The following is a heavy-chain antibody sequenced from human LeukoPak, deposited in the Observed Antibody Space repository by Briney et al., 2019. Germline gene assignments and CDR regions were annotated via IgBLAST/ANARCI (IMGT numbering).Heavy chain of an antibody. CDR2: IRYDGSNK. V-gene: IGHV3-30*02. CDR1: GFTFSSYG. Sequence: GGSLRLSCAASGFTFSSYGMHWVRQAPGKGLEWVAFIRYDGSNKYYADSVKGRFTISRDNSKNTLYLQMNSLRAEDTAVYYCAKDHPPKVGATFAELGGDFDYWGQGTLVTVSS. D-gene: IGHD1-26*01. CDR3: AKDHPPKVGATFAELGGDFDY. J-gene: IGHJ4*02.